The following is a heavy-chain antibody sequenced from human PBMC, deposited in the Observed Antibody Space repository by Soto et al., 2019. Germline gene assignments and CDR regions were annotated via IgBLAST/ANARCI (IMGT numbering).Heavy chain of an antibody. J-gene: IGHJ3*02. CDR2: TRNKANSYTT. CDR1: GFTFSDYY. D-gene: IGHD2-2*01. Sequence: EVQLVESGGGLVQPGGSLRLSCAASGFTFSDYYMDLVRQAPGKGLEWVGRTRNKANSYTTEYAASVKGRITISRDDSKNSLYLHMNSLKTEDTPVYYCARGSRAFDISGQGTMVTVSS. CDR3: ARGSRAFDI. V-gene: IGHV3-72*01.